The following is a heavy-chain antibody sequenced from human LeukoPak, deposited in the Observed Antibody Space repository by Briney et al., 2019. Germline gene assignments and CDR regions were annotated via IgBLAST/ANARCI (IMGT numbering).Heavy chain of an antibody. J-gene: IGHJ5*02. CDR2: IIPIFGTA. D-gene: IGHD6-6*01. Sequence: GASVKVSCKASGGTFSSYAISWVRQAPGQGLEWMGGIIPIFGTANYAQKFQGRVTITTDESTSTACMELSSLRSEDTAVYYCARGYSSSSHWFDPWGQGTLVTVSS. V-gene: IGHV1-69*05. CDR3: ARGYSSSSHWFDP. CDR1: GGTFSSYA.